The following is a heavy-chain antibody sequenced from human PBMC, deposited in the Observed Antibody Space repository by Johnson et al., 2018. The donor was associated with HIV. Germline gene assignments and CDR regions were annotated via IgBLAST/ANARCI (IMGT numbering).Heavy chain of an antibody. CDR1: GFTVSSNY. J-gene: IGHJ3*01. V-gene: IGHV3-30-3*01. Sequence: QVQLVESGGGLVQPGRSLRRSCAASGFTVSSNYMNWVRQAPGKGLEWVAFISYDGTNKYFTDSVRGRFTISRDNSRNTLFLQMNSLRAEDTAMYFCVRRFYDSSAFDVWGQGTLVTVSS. CDR3: VRRFYDSSAFDV. D-gene: IGHD3-22*01. CDR2: ISYDGTNK.